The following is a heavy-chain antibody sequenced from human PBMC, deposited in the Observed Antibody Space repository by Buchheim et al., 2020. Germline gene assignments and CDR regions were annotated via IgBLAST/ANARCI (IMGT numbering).Heavy chain of an antibody. V-gene: IGHV4-34*01. D-gene: IGHD6-19*01. CDR1: GGSFSGYY. CDR2: INHSGST. Sequence: QVQLQQWGAGLLKPSETLSLTCAVYGGSFSGYYWSWIRQPPGKGLEWIGEINHSGSTNYNPSLKSQVTISVDTSKKQFSLTLTSVTAADTAVYYCARIVSGGCHNVDYWGQGSL. J-gene: IGHJ4*02. CDR3: ARIVSGGCHNVDY.